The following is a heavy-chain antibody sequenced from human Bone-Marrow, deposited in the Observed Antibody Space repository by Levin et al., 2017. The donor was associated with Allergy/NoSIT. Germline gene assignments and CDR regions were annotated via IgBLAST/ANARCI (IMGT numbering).Heavy chain of an antibody. D-gene: IGHD2-8*02. Sequence: GESLKISCVASGFTFSSYWMHWVRQAPGKGLVWVSRINSDGSSTNYADSVKGRFTISRDNAKNTLSLQMNSLRAEDAAVYYCARGGTGSTPLDYWGQGTLVTVSS. CDR3: ARGGTGSTPLDY. CDR1: GFTFSSYW. V-gene: IGHV3-74*01. CDR2: INSDGSST. J-gene: IGHJ4*02.